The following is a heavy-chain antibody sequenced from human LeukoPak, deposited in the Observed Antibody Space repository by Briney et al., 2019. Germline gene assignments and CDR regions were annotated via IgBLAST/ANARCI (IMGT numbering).Heavy chain of an antibody. CDR2: ISAYNGNT. D-gene: IGHD4-17*01. V-gene: IGHV1-18*01. CDR3: AKDPALDYGDTVGNWFDP. CDR1: GYTFTSYG. Sequence: GASVKVSCKASGYTFTSYGISWVRQAPGQGLEWMGWISAYNGNTNYAQKLQGRVTMTTDTSTSTAYMELRSLRSDDTAVYYCAKDPALDYGDTVGNWFDPWGQGTLVTVSS. J-gene: IGHJ5*02.